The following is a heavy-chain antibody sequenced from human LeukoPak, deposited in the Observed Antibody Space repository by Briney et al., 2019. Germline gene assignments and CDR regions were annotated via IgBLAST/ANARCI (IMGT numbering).Heavy chain of an antibody. CDR2: ISSSSSTI. CDR3: ARDSGPYDSSGYYVALVDY. V-gene: IGHV3-48*01. Sequence: GGSLRLSCAASGFTFSSYSMNWVRQAPGKGLEWVSYISSSSSTIYYADSVKGRFAISRDNAKNSLYLQMNSLGAEDTAVYYCARDSGPYDSSGYYVALVDYWGQGTLVTVSS. J-gene: IGHJ4*02. CDR1: GFTFSSYS. D-gene: IGHD3-22*01.